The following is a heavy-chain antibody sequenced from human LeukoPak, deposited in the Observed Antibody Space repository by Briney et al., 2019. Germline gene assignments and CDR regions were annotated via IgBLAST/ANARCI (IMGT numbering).Heavy chain of an antibody. D-gene: IGHD3-3*01. Sequence: GGSLRLSCAASGITFSDYHMTWIRQAPGKGLEWVSYISSSGSMINYADSVKGRFTISRDNAKNSLYLQMNSLRAEDTAVYYCAKDPGLDYDFWSGYPSGPFDYWGQGTLVTVSS. CDR1: GITFSDYH. J-gene: IGHJ4*02. CDR2: ISSSGSMI. CDR3: AKDPGLDYDFWSGYPSGPFDY. V-gene: IGHV3-11*01.